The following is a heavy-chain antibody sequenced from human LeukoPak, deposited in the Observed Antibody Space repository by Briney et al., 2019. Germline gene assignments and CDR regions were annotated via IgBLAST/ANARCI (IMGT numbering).Heavy chain of an antibody. V-gene: IGHV3-30*04. CDR2: ISYDGSNK. CDR3: ARDRFLEWLLYLDY. J-gene: IGHJ4*02. D-gene: IGHD3-3*01. Sequence: PGGSLRLSRAPLEFIVSDYAMGWVRQARGKGLGWVAVISYDGSNKYYADSVKGRFTISRDNSKNTLYLQMHSLRAEDTAVYYCARDRFLEWLLYLDYWGQGTLVTVSS. CDR1: EFIVSDYA.